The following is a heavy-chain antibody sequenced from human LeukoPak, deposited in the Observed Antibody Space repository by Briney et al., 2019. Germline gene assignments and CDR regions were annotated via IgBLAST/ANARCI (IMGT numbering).Heavy chain of an antibody. J-gene: IGHJ4*02. Sequence: SETLSLTCIVSGGSLHHSFWTWVRQPPGKGLQWIGRIYSSGTTDYSPSLKSRLTISIDTSMNQFSLRLASVTAADTAVYYCGRRPAVDGPIDNWGQGILVAVSS. CDR3: GRRPAVDGPIDN. D-gene: IGHD3/OR15-3a*01. V-gene: IGHV4-59*01. CDR2: IYSSGTT. CDR1: GGSLHHSF.